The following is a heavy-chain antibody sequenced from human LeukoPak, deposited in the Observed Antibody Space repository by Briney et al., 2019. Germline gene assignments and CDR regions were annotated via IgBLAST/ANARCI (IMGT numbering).Heavy chain of an antibody. CDR1: GFTFSSFG. CDR3: ARDWFDSGWYLDH. CDR2: LSFDGNHQ. J-gene: IGHJ4*02. Sequence: GGSLRLSCAASGFTFSSFGMHWVRQAPGRGLEWVALLSFDGNHQFYADSVKGRFTLSRDNFKNMVFLGMTSLRVEDTAVYHCARDWFDSGWYLDHWGQGALVTVSS. V-gene: IGHV3-30*03. D-gene: IGHD6-19*01.